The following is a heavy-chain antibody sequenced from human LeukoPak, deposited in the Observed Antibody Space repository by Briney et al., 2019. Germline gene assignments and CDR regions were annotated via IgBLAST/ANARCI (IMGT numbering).Heavy chain of an antibody. CDR2: IYYSGST. Sequence: SETLSLTCTVSGGSISSYYWSWIRQPPGKGLEWIGYIYYSGSTNYNPSLKSRVTISVDTSKHQFSLKLSSVTAADTAVYYCARDGSRGYYGSGSPASDGFDPWGQGTLVTVSS. D-gene: IGHD3-10*01. CDR3: ARDGSRGYYGSGSPASDGFDP. J-gene: IGHJ5*02. V-gene: IGHV4-59*01. CDR1: GGSISSYY.